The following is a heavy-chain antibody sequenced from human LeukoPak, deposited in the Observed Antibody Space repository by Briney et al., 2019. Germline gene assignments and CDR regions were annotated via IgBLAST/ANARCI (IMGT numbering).Heavy chain of an antibody. CDR2: VFPKNGGT. CDR3: AKIEGGKGTD. J-gene: IGHJ4*02. CDR1: GYTFTDYY. D-gene: IGHD3-16*01. Sequence: GASVKVSCKASGYTFTDYYIHWVRQAPGQGLEWMGWVFPKNGGTKYAQSFQGRVSMTSDTSISTAYMELTRLTSDDTAVYTCAKIEGGKGTDWGQGTLVTVSS. V-gene: IGHV1-2*02.